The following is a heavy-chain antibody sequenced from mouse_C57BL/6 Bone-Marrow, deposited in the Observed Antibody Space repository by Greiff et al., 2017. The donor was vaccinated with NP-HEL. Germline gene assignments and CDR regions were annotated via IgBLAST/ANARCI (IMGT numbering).Heavy chain of an antibody. V-gene: IGHV1-85*01. Sequence: LVKPGASVKLSCKASGYTFTSYDINWVKQRPGQGLEWIGWIYPRDGSTKYNEKFKGKATLTVDTSSSTAYMELHSLTSEDSAVYFCAKGYYLAWFAYWGQGTLVTVSA. CDR2: IYPRDGST. CDR1: GYTFTSYD. J-gene: IGHJ3*01. D-gene: IGHD2-3*01. CDR3: AKGYYLAWFAY.